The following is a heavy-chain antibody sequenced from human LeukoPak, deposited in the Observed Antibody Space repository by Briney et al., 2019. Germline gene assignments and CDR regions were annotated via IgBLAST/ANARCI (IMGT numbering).Heavy chain of an antibody. CDR2: TWSDGNSQ. CDR1: GFIFSNYA. D-gene: IGHD2-15*01. CDR3: ARELKSDCDGGNCYFGWLDP. V-gene: IGHV3-33*01. J-gene: IGHJ5*02. Sequence: GGSLRLSCAASGFIFSNYAMHWVRQAPGKGLQWVAVTWSDGNSQYYTDSVKGRFTISRDNSKNTLYLQMNSLRAEDTAVYHCARELKSDCDGGNCYFGWLDPWGQGILVTVSS.